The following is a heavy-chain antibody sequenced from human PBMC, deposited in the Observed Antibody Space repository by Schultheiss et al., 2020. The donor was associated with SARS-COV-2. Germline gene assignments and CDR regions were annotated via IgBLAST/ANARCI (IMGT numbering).Heavy chain of an antibody. Sequence: GGSLRLSCAASGFTFSSYAMHWVRQAPGKGLEWVSSISSSSSYIYYADSVKGRFTISRDNAKNSLYLQMNSLRAEDTAVYYCARDRKYYDFWSGYYIWNYYYMDVWGKGTTVTVSS. D-gene: IGHD3-3*01. CDR3: ARDRKYYDFWSGYYIWNYYYMDV. CDR2: ISSSSSYI. CDR1: GFTFSSYA. V-gene: IGHV3-21*01. J-gene: IGHJ6*03.